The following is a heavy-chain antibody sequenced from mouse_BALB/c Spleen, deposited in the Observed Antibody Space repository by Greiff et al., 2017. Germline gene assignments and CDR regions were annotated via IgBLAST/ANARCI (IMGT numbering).Heavy chain of an antibody. CDR2: ISSGSSTI. J-gene: IGHJ4*01. V-gene: IGHV5-17*02. CDR1: GFTFSSFG. CDR3: ARQGDY. Sequence: EVNVVESGGGLVQPGGSRKLSCAASGFTFSSFGMHWVRQAPEKGLEWVAYISSGSSTIYYADTVKGRFTISRDNPKNTLFLQMTSLRSEDTAMYYCARQGDYWGQGTSVTVSS.